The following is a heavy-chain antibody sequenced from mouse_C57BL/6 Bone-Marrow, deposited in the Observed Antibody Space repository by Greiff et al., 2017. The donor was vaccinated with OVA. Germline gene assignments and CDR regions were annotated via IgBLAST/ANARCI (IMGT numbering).Heavy chain of an antibody. CDR2: ISNGGGST. CDR3: ARPYYSNPAWFAY. CDR1: GFTFSDYY. Sequence: EVQRVESGGGLVQPGGSLKLSCAASGFTFSDYYMYWVRQTPEKRLEWVAYISNGGGSTYYPDTVKGRFTISRDNAKNTLYLQMSRLKSEDTAMYYCARPYYSNPAWFAYWGQGTLVTVSA. D-gene: IGHD2-5*01. J-gene: IGHJ3*01. V-gene: IGHV5-12*01.